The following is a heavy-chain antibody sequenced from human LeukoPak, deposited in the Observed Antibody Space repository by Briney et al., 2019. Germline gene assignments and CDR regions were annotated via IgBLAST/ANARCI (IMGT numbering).Heavy chain of an antibody. CDR3: ARDLRTVIGWYFDL. V-gene: IGHV3-23*01. D-gene: IGHD4-17*01. CDR1: GFTFNYYA. J-gene: IGHJ2*01. CDR2: ILGGGDTT. Sequence: PGGSLRLSCAASGFTFNYYAMNWVRQAPGKGLEWASAILGGGDTTSYADSVKGRFTISRDNSKNTLYLQMNSLRAEDTAVYYCARDLRTVIGWYFDLWGRGTLVTVSS.